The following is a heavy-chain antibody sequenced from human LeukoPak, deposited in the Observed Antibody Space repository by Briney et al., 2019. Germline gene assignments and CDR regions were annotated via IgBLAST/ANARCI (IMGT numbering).Heavy chain of an antibody. V-gene: IGHV1-69*06. Sequence: ASVKVSCKASGGTFSSYAISWVRQAPGQGLEWMGGIIPIFGTANYAQKFQGRVTITADKSTSTVYMELSSLRSEDTAVYYCARGPLYDFGAFDIWGQGTMVTVSS. CDR1: GGTFSSYA. CDR2: IIPIFGTA. CDR3: ARGPLYDFGAFDI. J-gene: IGHJ3*02. D-gene: IGHD3-3*01.